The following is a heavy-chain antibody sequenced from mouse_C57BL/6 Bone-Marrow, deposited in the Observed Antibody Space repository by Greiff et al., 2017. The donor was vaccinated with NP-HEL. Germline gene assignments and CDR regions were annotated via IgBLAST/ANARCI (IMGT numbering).Heavy chain of an antibody. CDR3: AKLRSFAY. V-gene: IGHV1-81*01. D-gene: IGHD1-1*01. CDR2: IYPRSGNT. CDR1: GYTFTSYG. Sequence: VQLQQSGAELARPGASVKLSCKASGYTFTSYGISWVKQRTGQGLEWIGEIYPRSGNTYYNEKFKGKATLTADTSSSTAYMELRSRTSEDSAVYFCAKLRSFAYWGQGTLVTVSA. J-gene: IGHJ3*01.